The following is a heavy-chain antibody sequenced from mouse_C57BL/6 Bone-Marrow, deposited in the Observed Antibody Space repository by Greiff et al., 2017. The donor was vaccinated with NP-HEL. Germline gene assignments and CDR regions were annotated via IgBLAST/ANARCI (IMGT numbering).Heavy chain of an antibody. D-gene: IGHD2-13*01. CDR2: ISSGGSYT. V-gene: IGHV5-6*01. CDR3: ARHHDSDSKDFDY. CDR1: GFTFSSYG. Sequence: EVKVVESGGDLVKPGGSLKLSCAASGFTFSSYGMSWVRQTPDKRLEWVATISSGGSYTYYPASVKGRFTISRDNAKNTLYLQMSSLKSEDTAMYYCARHHDSDSKDFDYWGQGTTLTVSS. J-gene: IGHJ2*01.